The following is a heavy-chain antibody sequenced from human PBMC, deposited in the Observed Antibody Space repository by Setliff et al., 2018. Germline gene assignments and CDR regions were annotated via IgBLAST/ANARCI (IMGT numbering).Heavy chain of an antibody. D-gene: IGHD3-22*01. V-gene: IGHV4-59*01. CDR2: IYSSGST. CDR1: GGSISSSY. J-gene: IGHJ5*02. Sequence: TLSLTCTVSGGSISSSYWSWIRQPPGKGLEWIGYIYSSGSTNNNPSLKSRATISVDTSKNQFSLKLSSVTAADTAVYYCARAAKYDSSGYYGFWFDPWGQGTLVTVSS. CDR3: ARAAKYDSSGYYGFWFDP.